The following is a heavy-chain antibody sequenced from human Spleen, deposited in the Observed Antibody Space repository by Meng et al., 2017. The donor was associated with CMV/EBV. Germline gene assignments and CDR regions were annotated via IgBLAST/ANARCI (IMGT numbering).Heavy chain of an antibody. CDR3: ARDQTGSKGHMDV. CDR1: GYTFTTSY. CDR2: INPNSGGT. Sequence: ASVKVSCKASGYTFTTSYMHWVRQAPGQGLEWMGWINPNSGGTNYAQKFQGRVTMTRDTSVSTAYMELGRLRSDDTAVYYCARDQTGSKGHMDVWGQGATVTVSS. J-gene: IGHJ6*02. D-gene: IGHD1-14*01. V-gene: IGHV1-2*02.